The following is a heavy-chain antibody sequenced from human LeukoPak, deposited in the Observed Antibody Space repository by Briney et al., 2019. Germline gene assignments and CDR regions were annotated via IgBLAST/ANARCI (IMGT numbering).Heavy chain of an antibody. V-gene: IGHV1-46*01. J-gene: IGHJ4*02. D-gene: IGHD5-18*01. CDR3: ARDERWIQFNY. CDR1: GYTFTSYY. Sequence: ASVKVSCKASGYTFTSYYMHWVRQAPGQGLEWMGRINPSGGSTSYAQKFQVRVTMTRDMSTSTVYMELSSLRSEDTAVYYCARDERWIQFNYWGQGTLVTVSS. CDR2: INPSGGST.